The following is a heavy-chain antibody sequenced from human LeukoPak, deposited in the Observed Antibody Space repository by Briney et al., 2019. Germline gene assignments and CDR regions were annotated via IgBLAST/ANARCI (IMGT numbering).Heavy chain of an antibody. CDR1: GFTFSSYW. D-gene: IGHD3-3*01. CDR3: ARGGLRFLEWLRDFDY. Sequence: GGSLRLSCAASGFTFSSYWMNWVRQAPGKGLEWVSSISSSSSYIYYADSVKGRFTISRDNAKNSLYLQMNSLRAEDTAVYYCARGGLRFLEWLRDFDYWGQGTLVTVSS. J-gene: IGHJ4*02. V-gene: IGHV3-21*01. CDR2: ISSSSSYI.